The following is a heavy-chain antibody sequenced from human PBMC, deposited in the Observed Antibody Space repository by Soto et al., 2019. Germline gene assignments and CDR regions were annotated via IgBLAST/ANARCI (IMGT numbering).Heavy chain of an antibody. J-gene: IGHJ4*02. CDR1: GGNFGKSA. Sequence: SVKVSCKASGGNFGKSAINWVRQTPGQGLEWLGGFIPVYRTLNYAQKFQGRVTITADESTGTAYMTLSSLASDDTAVYYCATGVIWIGYFTVDSWGQGTRVTVSS. D-gene: IGHD3-3*01. V-gene: IGHV1-69*13. CDR2: FIPVYRTL. CDR3: ATGVIWIGYFTVDS.